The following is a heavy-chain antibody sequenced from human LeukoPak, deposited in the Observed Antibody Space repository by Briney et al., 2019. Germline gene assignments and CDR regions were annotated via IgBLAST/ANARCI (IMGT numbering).Heavy chain of an antibody. Sequence: PSETLSLTCTVSGYSISSGYYWGWIRPPPGKGLEWIGSIYHSGSTYYNPSLKSRVTISVDTSKNQFSLKLSSVTAADTAVYYCARDRGGRIVGAEFDPWGQGTLVTVSS. CDR3: ARDRGGRIVGAEFDP. CDR2: IYHSGST. D-gene: IGHD1-26*01. J-gene: IGHJ5*02. V-gene: IGHV4-38-2*02. CDR1: GYSISSGYY.